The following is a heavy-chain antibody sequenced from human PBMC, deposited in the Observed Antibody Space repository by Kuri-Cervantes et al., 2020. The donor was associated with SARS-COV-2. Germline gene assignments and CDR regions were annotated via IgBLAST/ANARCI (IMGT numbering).Heavy chain of an antibody. J-gene: IGHJ4*02. Sequence: GGSLRLSCAASGFNFSRTDMHWVRQAPGKGLEWVPVISHNGKNKKCIASGKGRFTISRDNSQNTLYLHMKSLRSEDTAMYYCAKDRVGVQDFWGQGTLVTVSS. CDR1: GFNFSRTD. CDR3: AKDRVGVQDF. D-gene: IGHD2-21*01. V-gene: IGHV3-30*18. CDR2: ISHNGKNK.